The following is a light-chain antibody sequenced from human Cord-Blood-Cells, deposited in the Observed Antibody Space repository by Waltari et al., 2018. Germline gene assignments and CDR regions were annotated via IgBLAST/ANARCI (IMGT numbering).Light chain of an antibody. CDR1: QSVSSSY. V-gene: IGKV3-20*01. Sequence: EIVLTQSPGTLSLSPGERATLSFRASQSVSSSYLACYQQKPGQAPRLLIYGASSRATGIPDRFSGSGSGTDFTLTISRLEPEDFAVYYCQQYGSSPTFGQGTKVEIK. CDR3: QQYGSSPT. J-gene: IGKJ1*01. CDR2: GAS.